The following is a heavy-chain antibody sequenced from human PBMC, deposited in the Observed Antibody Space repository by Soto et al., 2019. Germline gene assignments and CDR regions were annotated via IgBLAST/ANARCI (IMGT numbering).Heavy chain of an antibody. CDR2: IYYSGST. CDR1: GGSISSSSYY. CDR3: ASPPKGRDYYYGMDV. Sequence: QLQLQESGPGLVKPSETLSLTCTVSGGSISSSSYYWGWIRQPPGKGLEWIGSIYYSGSTYYNPSLKGRVTISVDTSKNQFSLKLSSVTAADTAVYYCASPPKGRDYYYGMDVWGQGTTVTVSS. J-gene: IGHJ6*02. V-gene: IGHV4-39*01.